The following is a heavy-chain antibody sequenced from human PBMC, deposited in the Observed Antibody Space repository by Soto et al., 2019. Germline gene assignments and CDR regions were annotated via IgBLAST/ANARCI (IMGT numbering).Heavy chain of an antibody. CDR1: GYTFTSYY. V-gene: IGHV1-46*01. D-gene: IGHD6-19*01. CDR2: INSISGST. Sequence: APVKVSCKASGYTFTSYYIHWVRQAPGQGLEWMGIINSISGSTSYAQKFQGRVTMTTHTSTSKAYMELRSLRSDDTAVYSCERDGSSGWYTTTDFAYWGQGTLVNVSS. J-gene: IGHJ4*02. CDR3: ERDGSSGWYTTTDFAY.